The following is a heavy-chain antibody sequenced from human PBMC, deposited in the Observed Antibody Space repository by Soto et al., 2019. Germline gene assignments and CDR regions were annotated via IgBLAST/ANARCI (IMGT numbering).Heavy chain of an antibody. CDR3: AREXADTGVSWRHYYYAMDV. J-gene: IGHJ6*02. Sequence: GASVKVSCKASGYTFAEYYIHWVRQAPGQGLGWMGRINPNIGGPNYAQKFQGRVTMTTDTSISSASMELSRLRSDDTAVYYCAREXADTGVSWRHYYYAMDVWGQGTTVTVSS. D-gene: IGHD3-16*01. CDR1: GYTFAEYY. V-gene: IGHV1-2*02. CDR2: INPNIGGP.